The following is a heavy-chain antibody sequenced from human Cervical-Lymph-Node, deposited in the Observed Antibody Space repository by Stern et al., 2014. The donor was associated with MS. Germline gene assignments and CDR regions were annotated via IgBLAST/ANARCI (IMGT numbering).Heavy chain of an antibody. CDR1: GYTFSNYW. CDR2: VYPDDSDT. Sequence: EDQLVESGAEVKEPGESLKISCKGSGYTFSNYWIAWVRQMSGKGLEYMGIVYPDDSDTKYSPSFQGQVTISADRSISTAFLQWRRLKASDSATYYCARVVCRKNSCYTMAFPDYIMDVWGQGTTVTVSS. D-gene: IGHD2-15*01. V-gene: IGHV5-51*03. J-gene: IGHJ6*02. CDR3: ARVVCRKNSCYTMAFPDYIMDV.